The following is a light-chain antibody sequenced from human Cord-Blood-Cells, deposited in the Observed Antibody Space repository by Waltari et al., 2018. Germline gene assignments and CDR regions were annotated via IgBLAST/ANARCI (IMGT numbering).Light chain of an antibody. V-gene: IGKV4-1*01. CDR3: QQYYSTPPT. CDR2: WAS. CDR1: QRVLYSSNNKNY. Sequence: DIVMTQSPDSLAVSLGERATINCKSSQRVLYSSNNKNYLAWYQQKPGQPPKLLIYWASTRESGVPDRFSGSGFGTDFTLTISSLQAEDVAVYYCQQYYSTPPTFGQGTKVEIK. J-gene: IGKJ1*01.